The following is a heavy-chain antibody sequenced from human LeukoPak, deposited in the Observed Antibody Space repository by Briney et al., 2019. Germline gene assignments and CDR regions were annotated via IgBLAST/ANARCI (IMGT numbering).Heavy chain of an antibody. J-gene: IGHJ4*02. CDR2: IYTSGST. V-gene: IGHV4-4*07. Sequence: KPSETLSLTCTVSGGSISSYYWSWIRQPAGKGLEWIGRIYTSGSTNYNPSLKSRVTMSVDTSKNQFSLKLSSVTAAGTAVYYCARLGSSSWYETKSYFDYWGQGTLVTVSS. CDR3: ARLGSSSWYETKSYFDY. D-gene: IGHD6-13*01. CDR1: GGSISSYY.